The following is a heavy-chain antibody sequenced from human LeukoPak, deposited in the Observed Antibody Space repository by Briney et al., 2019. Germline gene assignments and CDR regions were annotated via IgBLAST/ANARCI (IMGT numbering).Heavy chain of an antibody. CDR3: ARYRLSDSPINWFDP. J-gene: IGHJ5*02. CDR1: GYIFSRFG. V-gene: IGHV1-18*01. D-gene: IGHD3-22*01. Sequence: ASVKVSCKASGYIFSRFGITWVRQAPGQGLEWMGWISAYNGNANYPEKLQGRVTMTTDTSTKTAYMELRSLRSDDTAVYYCARYRLSDSPINWFDPWGQGTLVTVSS. CDR2: ISAYNGNA.